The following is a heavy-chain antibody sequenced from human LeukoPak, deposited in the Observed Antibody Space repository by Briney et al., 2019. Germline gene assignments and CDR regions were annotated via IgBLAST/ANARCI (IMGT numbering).Heavy chain of an antibody. CDR1: GFTFSNYA. J-gene: IGHJ4*02. CDR2: ISGSGGST. V-gene: IGHV3-23*01. D-gene: IGHD3-10*01. Sequence: GGSLRLSCAASGFTFSNYAMSWVRQAPGKGLEWVSAISGSGGSTYYADSVKGRFTISRDNSKTTLFLQMNSLRAEDTAVYYCARELVGYYFDYWGQGTLVTVSS. CDR3: ARELVGYYFDY.